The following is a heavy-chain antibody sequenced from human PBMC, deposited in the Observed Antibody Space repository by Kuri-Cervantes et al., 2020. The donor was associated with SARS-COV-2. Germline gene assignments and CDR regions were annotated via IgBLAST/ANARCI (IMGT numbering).Heavy chain of an antibody. CDR2: IDPSDSYT. J-gene: IGHJ4*02. Sequence: GGSLRLPCKGPGYSFTSYWISWVRQMPGKGLEWMGRIDPSDSYTNYSPSFQGHVTISADKSISTAYLQWSSLKASDTAMYYCARLPVGATPYFDYWGQGTLVTVSS. V-gene: IGHV5-10-1*01. CDR1: GYSFTSYW. CDR3: ARLPVGATPYFDY. D-gene: IGHD1-26*01.